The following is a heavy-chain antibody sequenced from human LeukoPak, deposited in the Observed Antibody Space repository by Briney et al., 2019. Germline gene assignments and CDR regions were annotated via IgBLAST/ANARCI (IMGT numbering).Heavy chain of an antibody. CDR1: GFTFSSYA. CDR2: ISGSGGST. D-gene: IGHD6-13*01. Sequence: GGSLRLSCAASGFTFSSYAMSWVRQAPGKGLEWVSAISGSGGSTYYADSVKGRLTISRDNSKNTLYLQMNSLRAEDTAVYYCAKDRRSTVYSSSWYRGYYFDYWGQGTLVTVSS. CDR3: AKDRRSTVYSSSWYRGYYFDY. J-gene: IGHJ4*02. V-gene: IGHV3-23*01.